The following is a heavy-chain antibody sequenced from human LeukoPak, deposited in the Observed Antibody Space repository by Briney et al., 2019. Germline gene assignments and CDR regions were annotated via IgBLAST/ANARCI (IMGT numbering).Heavy chain of an antibody. V-gene: IGHV3-33*01. CDR3: ARATYSSSSPRDYNWFDP. D-gene: IGHD6-6*01. CDR2: IWYDGSNK. J-gene: IGHJ5*02. Sequence: PGGSLRLSCAASGFTFSSYGMHWVRQAPGKGLEWVAVIWYDGSNKYYADSVKGRFTISRDNSKNTLYLQMNGLRAEDTAVYYCARATYSSSSPRDYNWFDPWGQGTLVTVSS. CDR1: GFTFSSYG.